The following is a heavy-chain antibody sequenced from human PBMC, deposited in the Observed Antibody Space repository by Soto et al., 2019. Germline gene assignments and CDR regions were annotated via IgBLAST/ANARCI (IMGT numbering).Heavy chain of an antibody. CDR1: GGSVSSYW. V-gene: IGHV4-59*02. CDR3: ARGPGASDYYFDY. J-gene: IGHJ4*02. CDR2: IYYTGST. D-gene: IGHD3-10*01. Sequence: SETLSLTCSVSGGSVSSYWWSWIRQPPGKGLEWIGYIYYTGSTNYSPSLKGRVTISLDASKSQFSLKLTSVTAADTAVYYRARGPGASDYYFDYWGPGTLVTVSS.